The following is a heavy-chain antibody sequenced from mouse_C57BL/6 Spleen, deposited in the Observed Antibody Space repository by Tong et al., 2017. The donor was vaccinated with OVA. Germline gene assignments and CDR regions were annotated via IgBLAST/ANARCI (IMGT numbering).Heavy chain of an antibody. CDR3: ARWYYGTDWYFDV. V-gene: IGHV1-39*01. CDR1: GYTFTDYN. CDR2: INPNYGTT. D-gene: IGHD1-1*01. J-gene: IGHJ1*03. Sequence: EVQLQESGPVLVKPGASVKMSCKASGYTFTDYNMNWVKQSNGKSLEWIGVINPNYGTTSYNQKFKGKATLTVDQSSSTAYMQLNSLTSEDSAVYYCARWYYGTDWYFDVWGTGTTVTVSS.